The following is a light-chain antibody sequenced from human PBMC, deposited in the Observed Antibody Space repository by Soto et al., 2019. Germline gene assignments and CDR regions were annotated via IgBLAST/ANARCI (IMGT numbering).Light chain of an antibody. J-gene: IGKJ2*01. Sequence: EIVLTQSPATLSLSPGERATLSCRASQSVSSYLAWYQQKPGQAPRLLIYDASNRATGIPARFSGSGSGTDFTLIISSVESVDLAVYYCQQRSYWPGAFGQGTKLEIK. CDR2: DAS. CDR3: QQRSYWPGA. CDR1: QSVSSY. V-gene: IGKV3-11*01.